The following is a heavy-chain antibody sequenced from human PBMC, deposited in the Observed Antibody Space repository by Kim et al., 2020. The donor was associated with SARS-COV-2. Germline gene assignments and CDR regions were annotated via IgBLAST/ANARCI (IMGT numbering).Heavy chain of an antibody. CDR3: ADIGLP. V-gene: IGHV3-7*01. CDR2: ITEDGSVK. Sequence: GGSLRLSCAASGFRFSNYWIAWVRQAPGKGLEWGASITEDGSVKYYVDSVKGRFTISRDNARDSLYLQMSSLRAEDTAVYYCADIGLPWGQGTLVTVSS. J-gene: IGHJ5*02. CDR1: GFRFSNYW. D-gene: IGHD3-16*01.